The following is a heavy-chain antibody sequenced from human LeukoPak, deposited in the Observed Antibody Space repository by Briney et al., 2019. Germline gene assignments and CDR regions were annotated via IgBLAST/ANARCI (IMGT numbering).Heavy chain of an antibody. Sequence: ASVKVSCKASGYTFTSYGISWVRQAPGQGLEWMGWISAYNGNTNYAQKFQGRVTMTRDTSISTAYMELSRLRSDDTAVYYCARDVGATTRNWFDPWGQGTLVTVSS. CDR2: ISAYNGNT. J-gene: IGHJ5*02. CDR1: GYTFTSYG. D-gene: IGHD1-26*01. V-gene: IGHV1-18*01. CDR3: ARDVGATTRNWFDP.